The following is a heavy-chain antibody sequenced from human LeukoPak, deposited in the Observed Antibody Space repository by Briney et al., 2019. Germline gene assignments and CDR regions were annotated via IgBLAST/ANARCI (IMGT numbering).Heavy chain of an antibody. V-gene: IGHV1-18*01. CDR1: GYTFSSYG. Sequence: ASVKVSCKASGYTFSSYGISWVRQAPGQGLEWMGWISAYNGNTNYAQKLQGRVTMTTDTSTSTAYMELRSLRSDDTAVYYCARAPVYSSGWYLSDVFDIWGQGTMVTVSS. D-gene: IGHD6-19*01. J-gene: IGHJ3*02. CDR3: ARAPVYSSGWYLSDVFDI. CDR2: ISAYNGNT.